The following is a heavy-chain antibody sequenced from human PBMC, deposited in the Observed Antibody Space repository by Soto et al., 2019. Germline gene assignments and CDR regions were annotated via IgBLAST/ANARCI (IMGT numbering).Heavy chain of an antibody. J-gene: IGHJ4*02. V-gene: IGHV4-34*01. CDR3: ARDPCPECYFDY. CDR2: IKHSGST. CDR1: GGSFSGYY. D-gene: IGHD3-3*01. Sequence: QVQLQQWGAGLLKPSETLSLTCAVYGGSFSGYYWSWIRQPPGKALEWIGEIKHSGSTNYNPSLRRRVTLSVNTANNQFSLKLSSVTAAYTAVYCWARDPCPECYFDYWGQGTLVTVSS.